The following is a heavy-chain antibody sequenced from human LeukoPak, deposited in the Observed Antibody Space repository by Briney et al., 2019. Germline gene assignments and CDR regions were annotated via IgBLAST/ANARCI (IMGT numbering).Heavy chain of an antibody. CDR3: AKGGASVTRYVDY. CDR2: INSDGTST. J-gene: IGHJ4*02. CDR1: GFTLSSYW. V-gene: IGHV3-74*01. Sequence: GGSLRLSCAASGFTLSSYWMHWVRQTPGKGLVWVSRINSDGTSTSYADSVKGRFTISRDNSQNTLYLQMNSLRPEDTAVYYCAKGGASVTRYVDYWGQGTLVTVSS. D-gene: IGHD4-17*01.